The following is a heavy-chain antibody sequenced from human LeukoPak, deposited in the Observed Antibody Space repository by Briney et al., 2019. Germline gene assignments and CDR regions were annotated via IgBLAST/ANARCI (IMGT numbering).Heavy chain of an antibody. Sequence: PGGSLRLSCEGSGFTFSNYWMGWVRQAPGKGLQWVANIKTDGSEKYYVDSVKGRFTISRDNSKNTLYLQMNSLRAEDTAVYYCAKSPRPYGDALDGGFDYWGQGTLVTVSS. CDR2: IKTDGSEK. J-gene: IGHJ4*02. CDR3: AKSPRPYGDALDGGFDY. CDR1: GFTFSNYW. D-gene: IGHD4-17*01. V-gene: IGHV3-7*01.